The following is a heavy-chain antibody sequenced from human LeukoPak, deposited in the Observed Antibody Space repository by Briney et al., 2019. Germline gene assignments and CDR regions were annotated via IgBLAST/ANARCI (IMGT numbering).Heavy chain of an antibody. CDR3: ARAINYYGSGSYGGYFDY. Sequence: PSVKVSCKASGYTFISYGISWVRQAPGQGLEWMGWISAHNGNTNYAQKLQGRVTMTTDTSTSTASMELRSLRPDDTAVHYCARAINYYGSGSYGGYFDYWGQGTLVTVSS. D-gene: IGHD3-10*01. V-gene: IGHV1-18*01. CDR2: ISAHNGNT. CDR1: GYTFISYG. J-gene: IGHJ4*02.